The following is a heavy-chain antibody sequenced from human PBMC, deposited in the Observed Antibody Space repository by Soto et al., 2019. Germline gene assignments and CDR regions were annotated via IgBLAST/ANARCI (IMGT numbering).Heavy chain of an antibody. CDR2: ISDSGGNT. Sequence: EVQLLESGGGWVQPGGSLRLSCAASGFTFSSYAMSWVRQAPGKGLEWVSVISDSGGNTNYADSVKGRFTISRDNSRDTLYLQMNSLRAEDTAVYYCAREDRYCSGGTCYLSAQYFHHWCQGTLVTVSS. CDR3: AREDRYCSGGTCYLSAQYFHH. D-gene: IGHD2-15*01. CDR1: GFTFSSYA. V-gene: IGHV3-23*01. J-gene: IGHJ1*01.